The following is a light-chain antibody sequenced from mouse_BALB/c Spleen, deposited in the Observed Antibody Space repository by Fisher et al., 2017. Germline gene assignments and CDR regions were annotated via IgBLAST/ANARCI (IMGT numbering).Light chain of an antibody. Sequence: IVMTQTPAIMSASPGEKVTMTCSASSSISYMHWYQQKSGTSPKLLIYSTSNLASGVPSRFSGSGSGTSYSLTISRVEAEDAATYYCQQWSSNPPTFGAGTKL. V-gene: IGKV4-57*01. CDR2: STS. J-gene: IGKJ5*01. CDR1: SSISY. CDR3: QQWSSNPPT.